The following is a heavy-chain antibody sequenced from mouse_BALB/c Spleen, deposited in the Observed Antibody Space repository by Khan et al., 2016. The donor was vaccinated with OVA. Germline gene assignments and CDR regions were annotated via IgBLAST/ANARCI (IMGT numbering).Heavy chain of an antibody. CDR2: ISYSGNT. V-gene: IGHV3-2*02. D-gene: IGHD2-4*01. J-gene: IGHJ3*01. CDR1: GYSITSEFA. CDR3: ARKDYYDYDSFPY. Sequence: EVQLQESGPGLVKPSQSLSLTCTVTGYSITSEFAWNWIRQFPGNKLEWMGYISYSGNTRYNPSLKRLISITRDTSRNQFFLQLNSVTTEDTATYYSARKDYYDYDSFPYWGQGTLVTVSA.